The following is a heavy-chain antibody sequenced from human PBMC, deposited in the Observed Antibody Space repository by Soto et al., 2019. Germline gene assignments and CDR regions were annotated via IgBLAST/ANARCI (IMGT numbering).Heavy chain of an antibody. CDR1: GGSFSGYY. V-gene: IGHV4-34*01. CDR3: ARGVLYDFWSGYYPLDY. Sequence: SLTCAVYGGSFSGYYWSWIRQPPGKGLEWIGEINHSGSTNYNPSLKSRVTISVDTSKNQFSLKLSSVTAADTAVYYCARGVLYDFWSGYYPLDYWGQGTLVTVS. CDR2: INHSGST. D-gene: IGHD3-3*01. J-gene: IGHJ4*02.